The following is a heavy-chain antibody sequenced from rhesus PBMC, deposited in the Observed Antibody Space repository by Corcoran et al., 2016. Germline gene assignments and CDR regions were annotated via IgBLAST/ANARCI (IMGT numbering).Heavy chain of an antibody. CDR2: ISNIGKTV. Sequence: DVQLVESGGGLGQPGGSLRLACSAFGFTFGYYGLPWVRQAPGKGLEWVSTISNIGKTVDYADSVKGRFTVSRDNAKNSLSLQMSSLRAEDTAVYYCSRDDYRSSWGQGVLVTVSS. CDR3: SRDDYRSS. V-gene: IGHV3-183*02. D-gene: IGHD4-29*01. CDR1: GFTFGYYG. J-gene: IGHJ4*01.